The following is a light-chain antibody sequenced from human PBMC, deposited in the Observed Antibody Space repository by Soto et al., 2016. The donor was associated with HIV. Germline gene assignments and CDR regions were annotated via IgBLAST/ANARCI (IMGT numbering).Light chain of an antibody. CDR1: QTLGSW. Sequence: DIQMTQSPSTLSASVGDRVTITCRASQTLGSWLAWYQQKPGKAPKLLIYKASSLESGVPSRFSGSGSGTEFTLTISSLQPGDVATYHCQHYNGYPITFGGGTKVEIK. CDR2: KAS. CDR3: QHYNGYPIT. V-gene: IGKV1-5*03. J-gene: IGKJ4*01.